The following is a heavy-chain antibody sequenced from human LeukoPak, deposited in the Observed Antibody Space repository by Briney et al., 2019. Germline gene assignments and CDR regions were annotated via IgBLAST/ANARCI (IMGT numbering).Heavy chain of an antibody. V-gene: IGHV3-30*04. D-gene: IGHD2-21*02. Sequence: PGGSLRLSCAASGFTFSSYAMHWVRQAPGKGLEWVAVISYDGSNKYYADSVKGRFTISRDNSKNTLYLQMNSLGAEDTAVYYCARDSQAYCGGDCYSVPYDYWGQGTLVTVSS. CDR3: ARDSQAYCGGDCYSVPYDY. CDR1: GFTFSSYA. CDR2: ISYDGSNK. J-gene: IGHJ4*02.